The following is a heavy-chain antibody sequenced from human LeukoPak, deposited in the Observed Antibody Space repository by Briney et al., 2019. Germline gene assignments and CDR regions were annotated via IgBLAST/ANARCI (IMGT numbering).Heavy chain of an antibody. V-gene: IGHV3-30-3*01. CDR1: GFTFSSYA. D-gene: IGHD6-6*01. CDR3: ARHIRQLVPFDY. CDR2: ISYDGSNK. Sequence: GGSLRLSCAASGFTFSSYAMHWVRQAPGKGLEWVAVISYDGSNKYYADSVKGRFTISRDNSKNTLYLQMNSLRAEDTAVYYCARHIRQLVPFDYWGQGTLVTVSS. J-gene: IGHJ4*02.